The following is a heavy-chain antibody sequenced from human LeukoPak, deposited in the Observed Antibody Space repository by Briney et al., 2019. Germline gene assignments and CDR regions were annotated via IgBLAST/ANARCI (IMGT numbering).Heavy chain of an antibody. CDR3: ARGEYDSSGPGFDY. CDR1: GFTFSSYA. Sequence: GGSLRLSCAASGFTFSSYAMSWVRQAPGKGLEWVSAISGSGGSTYYADSVKGRFTISRDNSKNTLYLQMNSLRAEDTAVYYCARGEYDSSGPGFDYWGQGTLVTVSS. D-gene: IGHD3-22*01. CDR2: ISGSGGST. J-gene: IGHJ4*02. V-gene: IGHV3-23*01.